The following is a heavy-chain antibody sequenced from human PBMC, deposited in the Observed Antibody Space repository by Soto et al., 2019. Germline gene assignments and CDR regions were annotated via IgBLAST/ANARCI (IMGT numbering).Heavy chain of an antibody. D-gene: IGHD3-16*01. J-gene: IGHJ3*01. V-gene: IGHV3-53*01. CDR3: ATRHLSPRAP. CDR1: GFTFSSND. Sequence: EVQLVESGGGLIQPGGSLRLSCAASGFTFSSNDMNWVRQAPGKGLEWVSLIYSSGSTSYAASVKGGFTISRDNSKNTLYLQMSSLRAEDTAVYYCATRHLSPRAPWGQGTMVTVSS. CDR2: IYSSGST.